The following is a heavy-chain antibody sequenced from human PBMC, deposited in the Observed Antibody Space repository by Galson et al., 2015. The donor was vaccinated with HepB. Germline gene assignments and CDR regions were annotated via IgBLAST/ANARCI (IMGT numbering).Heavy chain of an antibody. D-gene: IGHD6-19*01. CDR1: GGTFSSYA. CDR2: IIPILDTA. Sequence: SVKVSCKASGGTFSSYAISWVRQAPGQGLEWMGGIIPILDTANYAQKFQGRATITADESTSTVYMELSSLRSEDTAVYYCARGDSRGWYGWFDPWGQGTLVTVSS. CDR3: ARGDSRGWYGWFDP. V-gene: IGHV1-69*13. J-gene: IGHJ5*02.